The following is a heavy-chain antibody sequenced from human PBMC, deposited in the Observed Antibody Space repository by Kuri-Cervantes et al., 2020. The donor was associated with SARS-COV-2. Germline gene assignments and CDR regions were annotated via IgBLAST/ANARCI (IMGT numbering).Heavy chain of an antibody. CDR2: IYSGGST. Sequence: LSLTCAASGFTVSSNYMSWVRQAPGKGLEWVSVIYSGGSTYYADSVKGRFTISRDNSKNTLYLQMNSLRAEDTAVYYCASKHSSGRYLAEIWGQGTMVTVS. J-gene: IGHJ3*02. CDR1: GFTVSSNY. V-gene: IGHV3-66*01. D-gene: IGHD6-19*01. CDR3: ASKHSSGRYLAEI.